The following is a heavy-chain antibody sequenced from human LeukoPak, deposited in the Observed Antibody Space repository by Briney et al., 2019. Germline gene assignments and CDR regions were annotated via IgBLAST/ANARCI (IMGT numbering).Heavy chain of an antibody. D-gene: IGHD3-22*01. Sequence: SETLSLTCTVSGGSISSYHWSWIRQPPGKGLEWIGYIYYSGSTDYNPSLKSRVTISVDTSKNQFSLKLSSVTAADTAVYYCARHHYYDSSGYYYYFDYWGQGTLVTVSS. J-gene: IGHJ4*02. CDR3: ARHHYYDSSGYYYYFDY. CDR1: GGSISSYH. CDR2: IYYSGST. V-gene: IGHV4-59*08.